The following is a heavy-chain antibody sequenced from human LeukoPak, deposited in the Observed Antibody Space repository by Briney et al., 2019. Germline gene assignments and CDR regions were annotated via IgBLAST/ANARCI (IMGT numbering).Heavy chain of an antibody. J-gene: IGHJ4*02. CDR3: ARGRVAYYYDSAWFDY. CDR2: INHSGST. Sequence: SETLSLTCAVYGGSFSGYYWSWIRQPPGKGLEWIGEINHSGSTNYNPSLKSRVTISVDTSKNQFSLKLSSVTAADTAVYYCARGRVAYYYDSAWFDYWGQGTLVTVSS. CDR1: GGSFSGYY. V-gene: IGHV4-34*01. D-gene: IGHD3-22*01.